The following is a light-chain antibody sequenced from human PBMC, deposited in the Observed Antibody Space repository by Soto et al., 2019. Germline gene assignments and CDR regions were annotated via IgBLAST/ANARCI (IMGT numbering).Light chain of an antibody. V-gene: IGKV1-39*01. CDR3: QQSNTTPLT. CDR1: QSVSSY. CDR2: TTS. Sequence: DIQMTQSPSSLSASVGDTVIITCRSSQSVSSYLNWHQQRPGQAPKLLIYTTSILKNGVPSRFSGSGSGTEFTLTISNLQPEDFATYYCQQSNTTPLTFAGGTKVDIK. J-gene: IGKJ4*01.